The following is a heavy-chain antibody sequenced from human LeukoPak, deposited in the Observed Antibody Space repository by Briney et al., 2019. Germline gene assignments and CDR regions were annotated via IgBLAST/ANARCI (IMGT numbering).Heavy chain of an antibody. J-gene: IGHJ2*01. CDR1: GGTFSIYA. D-gene: IGHD4-17*01. V-gene: IGHV1-69*04. CDR3: ARDRYGDYSGWYFDL. Sequence: ASVTVSCTASGGTFSIYAISWVRQAPGQGLEWMGRIIPILGIANYAQKFQGRVTITSDKSTSTAYMELSSLRSEDTAVYYCARDRYGDYSGWYFDLWGRGTLVTVSS. CDR2: IIPILGIA.